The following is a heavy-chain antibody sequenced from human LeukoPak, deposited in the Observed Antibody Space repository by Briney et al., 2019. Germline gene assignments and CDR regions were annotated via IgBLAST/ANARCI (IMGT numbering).Heavy chain of an antibody. D-gene: IGHD1-26*01. Sequence: GGSLRPSCAASGFTFSSYSMDWVRQAPGKGLEWVSGINWNGGSTGYADSVKGRFIISRDNTKNSLYLQMNSLRAEDTAFYYCARDAPGIVGAPGGGTWGQGTLVTVSS. V-gene: IGHV3-20*04. J-gene: IGHJ5*02. CDR2: INWNGGST. CDR3: ARDAPGIVGAPGGGT. CDR1: GFTFSSYS.